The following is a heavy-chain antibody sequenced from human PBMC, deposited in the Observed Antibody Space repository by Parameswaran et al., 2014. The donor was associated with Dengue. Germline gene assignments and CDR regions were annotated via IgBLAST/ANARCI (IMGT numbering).Heavy chain of an antibody. D-gene: IGHD5-12*01. CDR3: AKDFGGGYGFDY. J-gene: IGHJ4*02. Sequence: WIRQPPGKGLEWVAVISYDGSNKYYADSVKGRFTISRDNSKNTLYLQMDSLRAEDTAVYYCAKDFGGGYGFDYWGQGTLVTVSS. V-gene: IGHV3-30*18. CDR2: ISYDGSNK.